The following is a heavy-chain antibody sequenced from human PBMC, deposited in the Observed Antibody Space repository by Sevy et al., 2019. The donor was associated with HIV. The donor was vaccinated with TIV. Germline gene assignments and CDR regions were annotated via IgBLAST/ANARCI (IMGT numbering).Heavy chain of an antibody. V-gene: IGHV4-59*01. CDR1: GDSISSYY. Sequence: SETLSLTCTVSGDSISSYYWSWIRQPPGKGLEWIGYIYYSGSTNSNPSLKSRVTISIDTSKNQFSLKVSSVTAADTAVYYCARDRTTVYYFNGMDVWGQGTTVTVSS. J-gene: IGHJ6*02. CDR3: ARDRTTVYYFNGMDV. CDR2: IYYSGST. D-gene: IGHD4-4*01.